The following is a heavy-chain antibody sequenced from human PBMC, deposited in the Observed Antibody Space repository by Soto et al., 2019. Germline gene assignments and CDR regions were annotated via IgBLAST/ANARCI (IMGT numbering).Heavy chain of an antibody. J-gene: IGHJ5*02. CDR1: GFTFSDYW. D-gene: IGHD2-2*01. Sequence: EAQLVESGGGLVQPGGSLRLSCVASGFTFSDYWMTWVRQAPGKGLEWVANIDREGSEKNYVDSVKGRFTISREHAKNSLYLQMNSLRGDATAVGDCARSLSSSTTQAWGRGVLIKVSS. CDR2: IDREGSEK. CDR3: ARSLSSSTTQA. V-gene: IGHV3-7*01.